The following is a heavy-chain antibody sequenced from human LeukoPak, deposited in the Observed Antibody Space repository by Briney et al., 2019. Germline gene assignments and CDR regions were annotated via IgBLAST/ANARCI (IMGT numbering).Heavy chain of an antibody. CDR3: ARDRPGIAVAGDALDI. Sequence: SETLSLTCTVSGCSIGSYCWSWIRQPPGKGLEWIGYMYNKGSTSYNPSLKSRVTISVDTSKNQFSLKVRSVTAADTAVYYCARDRPGIAVAGDALDIWGQGTMVTISS. V-gene: IGHV4-59*01. CDR2: MYNKGST. D-gene: IGHD6-19*01. J-gene: IGHJ3*02. CDR1: GCSIGSYC.